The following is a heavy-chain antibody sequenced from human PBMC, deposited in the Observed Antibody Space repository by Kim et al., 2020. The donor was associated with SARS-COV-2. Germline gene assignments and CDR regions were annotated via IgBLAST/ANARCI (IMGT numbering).Heavy chain of an antibody. CDR2: IGTAGDT. Sequence: GGSLRLSCAASGFTFSSYDMHWVRQATGKGLEWVSAIGTAGDTYYPGSVKGRFTISRENAKNSLYLQMNSLRAGDTAVYYCARGGGSGSYSGDAFDIWGPGAMVPVFS. CDR3: ARGGGSGSYSGDAFDI. V-gene: IGHV3-13*04. J-gene: IGHJ3*02. D-gene: IGHD3-10*01. CDR1: GFTFSSYD.